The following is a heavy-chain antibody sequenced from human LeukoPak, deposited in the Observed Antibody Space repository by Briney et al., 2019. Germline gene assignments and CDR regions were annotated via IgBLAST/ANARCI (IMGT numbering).Heavy chain of an antibody. Sequence: PSETLSLTCAVYGGSFSGYYWSWIRQPPGKGLEWIGEISHSGSTNYNPSLKSRVTISVDTSKNQFSLKLSSVTAADTAVYCCARMKRFDYWGQGTLVTVSS. CDR3: ARMKRFDY. D-gene: IGHD1-1*01. J-gene: IGHJ4*02. V-gene: IGHV4-34*01. CDR2: ISHSGST. CDR1: GGSFSGYY.